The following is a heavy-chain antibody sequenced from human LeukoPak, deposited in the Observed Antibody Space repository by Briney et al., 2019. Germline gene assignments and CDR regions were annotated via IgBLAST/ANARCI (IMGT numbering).Heavy chain of an antibody. CDR3: ARYSEIYYYVDV. D-gene: IGHD2-21*01. J-gene: IGHJ6*03. Sequence: GGSLRLSCAASAFTFRNFVMSWVRQAPGKGLEWVATIRSYSSYKHYADSVKGRFTISRDDAKKSMYLQMNSLRVEDTAVYFCARYSEIYYYVDVWGTGTTVTVSS. V-gene: IGHV3-21*01. CDR1: AFTFRNFV. CDR2: IRSYSSYK.